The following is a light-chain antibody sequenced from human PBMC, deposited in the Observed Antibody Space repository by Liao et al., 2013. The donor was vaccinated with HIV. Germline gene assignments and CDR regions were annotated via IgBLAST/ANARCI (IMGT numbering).Light chain of an antibody. J-gene: IGLJ1*01. Sequence: SYVLTQPPSVSVAPGKTANIICGGDNIGSKSVHWYQQKPGQAPVVVMYYDRARPSGIPERFSGSNSVNTATLTISRVEAGDEADYYCQMWDSSSDHYFFGTGTKVTVL. CDR1: NIGSKS. CDR3: QMWDSSSDHYF. V-gene: IGLV3-21*04. CDR2: YDR.